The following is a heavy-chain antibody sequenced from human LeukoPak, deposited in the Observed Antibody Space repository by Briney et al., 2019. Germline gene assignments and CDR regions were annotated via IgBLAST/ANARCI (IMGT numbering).Heavy chain of an antibody. CDR2: INWNGGRI. J-gene: IGHJ4*02. D-gene: IGHD3-22*01. V-gene: IGHV3-20*04. CDR3: ATYSFDRGYYFDY. Sequence: GGSLRLSCGASGFTFDGFDMGWVRQVPGQGLKWVSGINWNGGRIIYADSVKGRFTISRDNAKNSLYLQMNSLRAEDTALYYCATYSFDRGYYFDYWGQGTLVTVSS. CDR1: GFTFDGFD.